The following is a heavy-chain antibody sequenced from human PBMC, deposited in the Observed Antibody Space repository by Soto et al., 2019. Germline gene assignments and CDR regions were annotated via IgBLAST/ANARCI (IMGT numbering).Heavy chain of an antibody. D-gene: IGHD1-26*01. CDR1: GGSISSGGYS. CDR3: ARSSTTVTTLAY. V-gene: IGHV4-30-2*01. CDR2: IYHSGST. Sequence: PSETLSLTCAVSGGSISSGGYSWSCIRQPPGKGLEWVGYIYHSGSTYYNPSLKSRVTISVDRSKNQFSLKLSSVTAADTAVYFCARSSTTVTTLAYWGQGTLVTVS. J-gene: IGHJ4*02.